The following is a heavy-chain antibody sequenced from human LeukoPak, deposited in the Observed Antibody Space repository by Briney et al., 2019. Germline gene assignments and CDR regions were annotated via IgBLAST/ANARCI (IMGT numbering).Heavy chain of an antibody. J-gene: IGHJ3*02. V-gene: IGHV3-23*01. CDR1: GFTLSSYE. CDR3: ARESSGHNDAFDI. CDR2: IDYSGGST. Sequence: GGSLRLSCTASGFTLSSYEMSWIRQAPGKGLEWVSSIDYSGGSTHYADSVMGRFTISRDNSKNTLYLQMNSLRAEDTAVYYCARESSGHNDAFDIWGQGTMVTVSS. D-gene: IGHD2-15*01.